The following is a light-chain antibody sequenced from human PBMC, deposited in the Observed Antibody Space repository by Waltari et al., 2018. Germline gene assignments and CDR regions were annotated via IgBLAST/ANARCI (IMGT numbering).Light chain of an antibody. CDR1: SSDVGRYNY. Sequence: SALTQPASVSGSPGQSITISCTGTSSDVGRYNYVSWYQQHPGKAPKLMIYEVSNRPSGVSNRFSGSKSGNPASLTISGLQAEDEADYYCSSYTSSTRVFGTGTKVTVL. CDR2: EVS. V-gene: IGLV2-14*01. J-gene: IGLJ1*01. CDR3: SSYTSSTRV.